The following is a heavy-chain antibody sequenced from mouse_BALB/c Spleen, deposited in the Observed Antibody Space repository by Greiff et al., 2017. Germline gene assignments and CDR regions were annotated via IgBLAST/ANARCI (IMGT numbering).Heavy chain of an antibody. V-gene: IGHV2-9*02. CDR2: IWAGGST. Sequence: VQVVESGPGLVAPSQSLSITCTVSGFSLTSYGVHWVRQPPGKGLEWLGVIWAGGSTNYNSALMSRLSISKDNSKSQVFLKMNSLQTDDTAMYYCARDGLRGAGFAYWGQGTLVTVSA. CDR3: ARDGLRGAGFAY. J-gene: IGHJ3*01. CDR1: GFSLTSYG. D-gene: IGHD2-4*01.